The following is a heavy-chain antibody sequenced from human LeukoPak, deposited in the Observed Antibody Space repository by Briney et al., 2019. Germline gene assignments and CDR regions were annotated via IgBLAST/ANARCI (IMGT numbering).Heavy chain of an antibody. CDR1: GYTFTSYG. D-gene: IGHD4-11*01. Sequence: ASVKVSCKASGYTFTSYGISWVRQAPGQGLEWMGWINTNTGNPTYAQGFTGRFVFSLDTSVSTAYLQISSLKAEDTAVYYCARRGGDYSNYEVGYWGQGTLVTVSS. CDR2: INTNTGNP. J-gene: IGHJ4*02. CDR3: ARRGGDYSNYEVGY. V-gene: IGHV7-4-1*02.